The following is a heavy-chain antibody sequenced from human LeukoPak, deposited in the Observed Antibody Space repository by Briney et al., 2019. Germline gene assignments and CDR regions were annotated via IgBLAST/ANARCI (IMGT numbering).Heavy chain of an antibody. V-gene: IGHV3-30-3*01. CDR1: GFTFSSYA. D-gene: IGHD5-12*01. CDR3: ARDGGYSGYDPGPVDY. Sequence: GGSLRLSCAASGFTFSSYAMHWVRQAPVKGLEWVAVISYDGSNKYYADSVKGRFTISRDNSMNTLYLQMNSLRAEDTAVYYCARDGGYSGYDPGPVDYWGQGTLVTVSS. J-gene: IGHJ4*02. CDR2: ISYDGSNK.